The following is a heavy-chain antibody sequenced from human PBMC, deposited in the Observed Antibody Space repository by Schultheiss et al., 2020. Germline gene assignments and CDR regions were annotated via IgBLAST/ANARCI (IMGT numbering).Heavy chain of an antibody. CDR2: ISYDESNK. Sequence: GGSLRLSCAASGFTFSSYALHWVRQAPGKGLEWVSVISYDESNKYYADSVKGRFTISRDNSKNTLYLQMNSLRAEDTAVYYCAKTEARMFYYDSSGKSYFDDWGQGTTVTVSS. J-gene: IGHJ4*02. D-gene: IGHD3-22*01. CDR3: AKTEARMFYYDSSGKSYFDD. V-gene: IGHV3-30-3*02. CDR1: GFTFSSYA.